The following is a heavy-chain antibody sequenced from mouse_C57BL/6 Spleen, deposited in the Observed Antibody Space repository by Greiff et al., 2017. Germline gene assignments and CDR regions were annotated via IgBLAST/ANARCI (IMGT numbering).Heavy chain of an antibody. CDR2: IHPNSGST. Sequence: QVQLQQPGAELVKPGASVKLSCKASGYTFTSYWMHWVKQRPGQGLEWIGMIHPNSGSTNYNEKFKSKATLTVDKSSSTAYMQLSSLTSEDSAVYYCARGGPSGNYFDYWGQGTTLTVSS. CDR3: ARGGPSGNYFDY. V-gene: IGHV1-64*01. J-gene: IGHJ2*01. CDR1: GYTFTSYW.